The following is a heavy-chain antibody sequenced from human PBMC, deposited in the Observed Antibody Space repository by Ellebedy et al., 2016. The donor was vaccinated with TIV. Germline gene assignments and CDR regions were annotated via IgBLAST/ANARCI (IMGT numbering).Heavy chain of an antibody. V-gene: IGHV3-30-3*01. D-gene: IGHD3-22*01. CDR2: ISYDGSNK. CDR3: ARENYDSTADYYFDY. CDR1: GFTFSSYA. J-gene: IGHJ4*02. Sequence: GESLKISXAASGFTFSSYAMHWVRQAPGKGLEWVAVISYDGSNKYYADSVKGRFTISRDNSKNTLYLQMNSLRAEDTAVYYCARENYDSTADYYFDYWGQGTLVTVSS.